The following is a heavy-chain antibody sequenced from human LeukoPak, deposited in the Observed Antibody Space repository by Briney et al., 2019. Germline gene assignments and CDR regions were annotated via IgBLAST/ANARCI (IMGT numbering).Heavy chain of an antibody. CDR2: INPSGGGT. Sequence: APVKVSCKASGYTFTSYYMHWVRQAPGQGLEWMGIINPSGGGTSYAQKFQGRVSMTWATSTTTVYMELSSLRSEDAAVYYCARGDWNYGAFDIWGQGTMVTVSS. J-gene: IGHJ3*02. D-gene: IGHD1-7*01. CDR3: ARGDWNYGAFDI. CDR1: GYTFTSYY. V-gene: IGHV1-46*01.